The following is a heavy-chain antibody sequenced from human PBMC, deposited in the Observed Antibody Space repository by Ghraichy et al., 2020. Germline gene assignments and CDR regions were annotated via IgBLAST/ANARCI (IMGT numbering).Heavy chain of an antibody. D-gene: IGHD3-22*01. V-gene: IGHV1-8*01. Sequence: ASVKVSCKASGYTFTTYDINWVRQATGQGLEWMGWMNPNSGNTDYAQKFQGRVIMTRNTSISTAYMELSSLRSEDTAVYYCAGSRSSSGYRRLDYLGQGTLVTVSS. CDR3: AGSRSSSGYRRLDY. CDR2: MNPNSGNT. CDR1: GYTFTTYD. J-gene: IGHJ4*02.